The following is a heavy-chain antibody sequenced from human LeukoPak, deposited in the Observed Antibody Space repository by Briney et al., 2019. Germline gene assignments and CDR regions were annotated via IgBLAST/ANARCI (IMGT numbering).Heavy chain of an antibody. J-gene: IGHJ4*02. D-gene: IGHD2-15*01. CDR3: ARDGYCSGSSCYADY. CDR2: IIPIFGTA. Sequence: SVKVSCKASGGTFSSYAISWVRQAPGQGLEWMGGIIPIFGTANYAQKFQGRVTITADKSTSTAYMELSSLRSEDTAVYYCARDGYCSGSSCYADYWGQGALVTVSS. CDR1: GGTFSSYA. V-gene: IGHV1-69*06.